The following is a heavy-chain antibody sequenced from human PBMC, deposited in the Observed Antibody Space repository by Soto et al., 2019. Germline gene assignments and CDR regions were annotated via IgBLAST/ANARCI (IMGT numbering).Heavy chain of an antibody. D-gene: IGHD3-16*01. CDR3: ERAGADLFRGSIGGFDL. CDR1: GVAFNVYY. CDR2: INHSGSV. Sequence: SWTXALSCAFNGVAFNVYYVALIRHPPGKGLEFIGEINHSGSVYYNPSLNSRVTLSIDTSKKQISLTLTSVTAADTAVYYCERAGADLFRGSIGGFDLWGQRPLV. J-gene: IGHJ4*02. V-gene: IGHV4-34*01.